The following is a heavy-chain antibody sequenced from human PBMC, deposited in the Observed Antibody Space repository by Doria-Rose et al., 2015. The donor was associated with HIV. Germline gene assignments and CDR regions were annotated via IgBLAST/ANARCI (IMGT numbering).Heavy chain of an antibody. Sequence: QVQLQQWGAGLVKPSETLSLTCAVFGGPFSGYYWSWIRQPPGKGLEWIGEIHHSGSTNYKTSLKSRVTTTLDTSKNLFSLKLSSVTDADTAVYYCARGLLRGGWNDVDYYYGMDVWGQGTTVTVSS. V-gene: IGHV4-34*01. CDR3: ARGLLRGGWNDVDYYYGMDV. CDR2: IHHSGST. J-gene: IGHJ6*02. CDR1: GGPFSGYY. D-gene: IGHD1-1*01.